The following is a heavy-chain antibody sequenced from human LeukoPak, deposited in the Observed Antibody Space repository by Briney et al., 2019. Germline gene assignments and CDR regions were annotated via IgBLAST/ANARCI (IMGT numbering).Heavy chain of an antibody. CDR3: ASHSTSRGLDY. CDR2: IYYSGTT. Sequence: SETLSLTCTVSGGSISGGYWSWIRQPAGKGLEWIAAIYYSGTTYYKPSLKSRVTISIDTSKNQFSLKLTSLTAADTAVYYCASHSTSRGLDYWGQGTLVTVSS. V-gene: IGHV4-59*05. CDR1: GGSISGGY. J-gene: IGHJ4*02. D-gene: IGHD6-19*01.